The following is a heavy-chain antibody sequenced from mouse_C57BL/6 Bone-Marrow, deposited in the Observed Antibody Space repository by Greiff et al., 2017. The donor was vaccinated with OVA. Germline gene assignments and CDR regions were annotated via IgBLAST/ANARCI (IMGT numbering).Heavy chain of an antibody. Sequence: EVKLMESGGGLVQSGRSLRLSCATSGFTFSDFYMEWVRQAPGKGLEWIAASRNKANDYTTEYSASVKGRFIVSRDTSQSILYLQMNALRAEDTAIYYCARDYGSSPWFAYWGQGTLVTVSA. V-gene: IGHV7-1*01. J-gene: IGHJ3*01. CDR1: GFTFSDFY. CDR2: SRNKANDYTT. D-gene: IGHD1-1*01. CDR3: ARDYGSSPWFAY.